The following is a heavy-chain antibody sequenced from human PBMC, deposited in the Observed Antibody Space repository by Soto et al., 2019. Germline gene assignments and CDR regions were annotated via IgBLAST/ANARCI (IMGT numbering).Heavy chain of an antibody. CDR2: IHGGGNSA. D-gene: IGHD4-17*01. V-gene: IGHV3-23*01. Sequence: EVQLLESGGALVQPGRSLRLSCAASGFTFSGYAMSWVRQAPGKGLEWVSVIHGGGNSAYYADSVKGRFTISRDNSKNTLYLQMSSLRGEDTAVYCAKNRGRVTTSWHFDYWGQGTLVTVSS. CDR1: GFTFSGYA. CDR3: AKNRGRVTTSWHFDY. J-gene: IGHJ4*02.